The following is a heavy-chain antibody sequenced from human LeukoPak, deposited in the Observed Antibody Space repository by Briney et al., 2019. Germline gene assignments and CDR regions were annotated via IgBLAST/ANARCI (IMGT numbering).Heavy chain of an antibody. J-gene: IGHJ4*02. V-gene: IGHV3-53*01. CDR3: ARGPRYSFY. CDR1: GFIVSHNY. CDR2: IYIDGTT. Sequence: GGSLRLSYAASGFIVSHNYMTWVRQAPGKGLEWISVIYIDGTTYYADSVNGRFTISRDQANNTLYLQMNTLRDEDTAVYYCARGPRYSFYWGQGTLVSVSS. D-gene: IGHD6-13*01.